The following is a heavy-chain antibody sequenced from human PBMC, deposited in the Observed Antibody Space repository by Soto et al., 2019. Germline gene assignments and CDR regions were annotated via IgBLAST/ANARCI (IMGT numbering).Heavy chain of an antibody. V-gene: IGHV1-3*01. D-gene: IGHD6-13*01. CDR3: ARGEQQLVLPFDY. CDR2: INAGNGNT. J-gene: IGHJ4*02. Sequence: QVQLVQSGAEVKKPGASVKVSCKASGYTFTSYAMHWVRQAPGQRLEWMGWINAGNGNTKYSQKFQGRVTITRDTSASRAYMELSSLRSEDTAVYYCARGEQQLVLPFDYWGQGTLVTVSS. CDR1: GYTFTSYA.